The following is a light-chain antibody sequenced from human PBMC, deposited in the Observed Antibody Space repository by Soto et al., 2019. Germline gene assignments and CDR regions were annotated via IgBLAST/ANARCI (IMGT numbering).Light chain of an antibody. CDR1: SSNIGSNY. V-gene: IGLV1-51*02. J-gene: IGLJ2*01. CDR2: ENN. Sequence: QSVLTQPPSVSAAPGQTVTISCSGSSSNIGSNYVSWYQQLPGTAPKLLIYENNKRPSGIPDRFSGSKSGTSATLGITGLQTGDEADYYCGTWDSSLSAGVFGGGTKLTVL. CDR3: GTWDSSLSAGV.